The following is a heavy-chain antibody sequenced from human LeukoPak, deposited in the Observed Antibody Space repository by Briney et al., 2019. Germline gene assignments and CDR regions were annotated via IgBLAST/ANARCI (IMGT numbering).Heavy chain of an antibody. Sequence: GGSLRLSCAASGFAFSDYWMTWVRQAPGKGLEWVANIKQDGSEKYLVDSVKGRFTISRDNAKGSLYLQMNSMRAEDTAVYYCVRAPYYSGIEHYFDHWGQGILVTVSS. D-gene: IGHD3-22*01. J-gene: IGHJ4*02. CDR2: IKQDGSEK. CDR3: VRAPYYSGIEHYFDH. CDR1: GFAFSDYW. V-gene: IGHV3-7*03.